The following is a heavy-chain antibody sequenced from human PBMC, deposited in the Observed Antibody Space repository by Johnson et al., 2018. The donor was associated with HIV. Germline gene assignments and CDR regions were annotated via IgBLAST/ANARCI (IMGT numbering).Heavy chain of an antibody. CDR1: GFTVSSNY. Sequence: VQLVESGGGLIQPGGSLRLSCAASGFTVSSNYMSWVRQAPGQGLEWVSVIYSGGSTYYADSVKGRFTISRDNSKNTLYLQMNSLRAEDTAVYYCAKDREWLVPTPLDAFDIWGQGTMVTVSS. CDR2: IYSGGST. V-gene: IGHV3-53*01. D-gene: IGHD6-19*01. J-gene: IGHJ3*02. CDR3: AKDREWLVPTPLDAFDI.